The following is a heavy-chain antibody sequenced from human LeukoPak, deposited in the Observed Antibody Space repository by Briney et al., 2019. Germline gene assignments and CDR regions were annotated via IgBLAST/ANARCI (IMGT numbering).Heavy chain of an antibody. D-gene: IGHD3-3*01. J-gene: IGHJ6*03. CDR1: GGSISSYD. Sequence: SETLSLTCTVSGGSISSYDWSWIRQPPGKGLEWIGYIYYSGSTNYNPSLKSRVTISVDTSKNQFSLKLSSVTAADTAVYYCARENDFWSGYLQSYYYMDFWGKGTTVTVSS. CDR2: IYYSGST. V-gene: IGHV4-59*01. CDR3: ARENDFWSGYLQSYYYMDF.